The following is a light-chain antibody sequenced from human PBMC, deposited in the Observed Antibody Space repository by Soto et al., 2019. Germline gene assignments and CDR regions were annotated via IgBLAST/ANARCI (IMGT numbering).Light chain of an antibody. CDR1: SSNIGSNY. Sequence: QSVLTQPPSASGTPGQGVTISCSGSSSNIGSNYVYWYQQLPGTAPKLLIYRNNQRPSGVPDRFSGSKSGTSASLAISGLRSEDEADYYCAAWDDSLYGYVFGTGNKVTVL. J-gene: IGLJ1*01. V-gene: IGLV1-47*01. CDR2: RNN. CDR3: AAWDDSLYGYV.